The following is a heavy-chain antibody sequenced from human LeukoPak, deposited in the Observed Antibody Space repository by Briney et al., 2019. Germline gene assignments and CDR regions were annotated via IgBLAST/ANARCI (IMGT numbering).Heavy chain of an antibody. V-gene: IGHV3-11*06. J-gene: IGHJ4*02. Sequence: GGSLRLSCAASGFTFSDYYMSWIRQAPGKWLEWVSYISSSSSYTNYADSVKGRFTIAGDNAKNSLYLQMNSLRTEDTAVYYCARVKVDEGLRLYFDYWGQGTLVTVSS. CDR1: GFTFSDYY. CDR3: ARVKVDEGLRLYFDY. D-gene: IGHD2-8*01. CDR2: ISSSSSYT.